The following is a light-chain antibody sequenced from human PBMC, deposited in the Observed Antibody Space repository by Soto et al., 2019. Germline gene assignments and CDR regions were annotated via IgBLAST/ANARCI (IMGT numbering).Light chain of an antibody. Sequence: EILMTQSPATLSVSPGERATLSCRASQRVSSNLAWYQQKPGQAPRLLIYGVSTRATGIPARFSGSGSGTEFTLTISSLQYEDSAVHYCQQYKNWLALTFGGGTKVDIK. V-gene: IGKV3-15*01. CDR1: QRVSSN. CDR3: QQYKNWLALT. J-gene: IGKJ4*01. CDR2: GVS.